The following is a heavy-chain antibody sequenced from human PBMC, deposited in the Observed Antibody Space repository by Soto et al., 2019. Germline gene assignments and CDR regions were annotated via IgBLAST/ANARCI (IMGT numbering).Heavy chain of an antibody. CDR2: IRTKAYGGTA. J-gene: IGHJ4*02. CDR1: GFTFGDYA. Sequence: GGSLILSCTASGFTFGDYALSWFRQAPGKGLEWVGFIRTKAYGGTAEYAASVKGRFTISRDDYKSIAYLQMNSLKTEDTAVYFCTRERSSGSSYFDYWGQGTQVTVSS. D-gene: IGHD1-26*01. CDR3: TRERSSGSSYFDY. V-gene: IGHV3-49*03.